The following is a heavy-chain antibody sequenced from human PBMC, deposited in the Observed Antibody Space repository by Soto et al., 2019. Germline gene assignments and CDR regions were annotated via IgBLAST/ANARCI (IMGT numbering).Heavy chain of an antibody. V-gene: IGHV3-30*18. D-gene: IGHD6-13*01. CDR3: AKEYGSTWIDH. CDR1: GFTFSTYG. Sequence: QVQLVESGGGVFQPGRSLRLSCAASGFTFSTYGMHWVRQAPGKGLEWVAAMSYDGTKQYYVDSVKGRFTISRDNSRNTLFLQLNSLRDEDTDVYYCAKEYGSTWIDHWGQGTPVTVSS. J-gene: IGHJ4*02. CDR2: MSYDGTKQ.